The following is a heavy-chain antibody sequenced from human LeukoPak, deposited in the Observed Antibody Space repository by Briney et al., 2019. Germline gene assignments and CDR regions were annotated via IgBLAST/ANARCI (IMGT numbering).Heavy chain of an antibody. Sequence: GGSLRLSCAASGSTVSSNYMTWVRQAPGKGLEWGSVSYSGGNTYYAYSVKGRFNISRDNSKNTLYLQMNSLRDEDTAVYYCARGTRVDSSGWYFFAHWGQGTLVSVPS. V-gene: IGHV3-53*01. J-gene: IGHJ4*02. CDR3: ARGTRVDSSGWYFFAH. D-gene: IGHD6-19*01. CDR2: SYSGGNT. CDR1: GSTVSSNY.